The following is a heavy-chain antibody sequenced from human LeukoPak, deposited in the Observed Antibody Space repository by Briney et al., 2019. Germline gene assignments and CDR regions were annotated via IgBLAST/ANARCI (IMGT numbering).Heavy chain of an antibody. J-gene: IGHJ4*02. V-gene: IGHV3-30-3*01. CDR3: ARDILMDTAMVPPIPFDY. Sequence: GGSLRLSCAASGFTFSSYAMHWVRQAQGKGMEWVAVIPYDGSNKYYADSVKGRFTISRDNSKNTLYLQMNSLRAEDTAVYYCARDILMDTAMVPPIPFDYWGQGTLVTVSS. CDR2: IPYDGSNK. D-gene: IGHD5-18*01. CDR1: GFTFSSYA.